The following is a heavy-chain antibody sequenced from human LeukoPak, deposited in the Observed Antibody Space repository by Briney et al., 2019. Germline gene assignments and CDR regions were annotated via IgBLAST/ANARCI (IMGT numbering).Heavy chain of an antibody. Sequence: GGSLRLSCAASGFTFSSYSMNWVRQAPGKGLEWVSSISRSSSYIYYADSVKGRFTISRHNAKNSLYLQMNSLRAEDKVVYYCARRSRIYDYVWGSYRYKEVYYFDYWGQGTLVTVSS. CDR3: ARRSRIYDYVWGSYRYKEVYYFDY. D-gene: IGHD3-16*02. J-gene: IGHJ4*02. CDR2: ISRSSSYI. V-gene: IGHV3-21*01. CDR1: GFTFSSYS.